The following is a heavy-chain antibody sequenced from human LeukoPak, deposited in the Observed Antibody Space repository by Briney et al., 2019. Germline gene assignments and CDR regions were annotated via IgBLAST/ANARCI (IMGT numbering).Heavy chain of an antibody. CDR1: GFTSSSYG. D-gene: IGHD3-22*01. Sequence: PGGSLRLSCAASGFTSSSYGMHWVRQAPGKGLEWVAVISYDVGKKYYADSVKGRFTISRDNSKNTLYLQMNSLRAEDTAVYYCAKDDYYDTSGYRDWGQGTLVTVSS. CDR3: AKDDYYDTSGYRD. J-gene: IGHJ4*02. CDR2: ISYDVGKK. V-gene: IGHV3-30*18.